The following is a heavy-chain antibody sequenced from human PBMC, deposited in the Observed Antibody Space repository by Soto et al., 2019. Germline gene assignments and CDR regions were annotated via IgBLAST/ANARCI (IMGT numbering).Heavy chain of an antibody. V-gene: IGHV1-18*01. D-gene: IGHD3-3*01. CDR1: GYTFRNYG. CDR3: ARDEGFLRS. Sequence: QAQQVQSGAEMKKPGASVKVSCKASGYTFRNYGITWVRQAPGQGLEWMGWISAYDGHSNYAQNLQGRVTMTTDTSTNTAYMELRSLRSDDTAVYYCARDEGFLRSWGQGTLVAVSS. CDR2: ISAYDGHS. J-gene: IGHJ5*02.